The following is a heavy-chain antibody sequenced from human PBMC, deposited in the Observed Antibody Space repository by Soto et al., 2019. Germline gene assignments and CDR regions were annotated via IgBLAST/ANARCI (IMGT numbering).Heavy chain of an antibody. CDR3: ARSEPPVLRYFDGSPYYFDY. Sequence: SETLSLTCTVSGGSISSGGYYWSWIRQHPGKGLEWIGYIYYSGNTYYNPSLKSRVTISVDTSKNQFSLKLSSVTAADTAVYYCARSEPPVLRYFDGSPYYFDYWGQGTLVTVSS. D-gene: IGHD3-9*01. V-gene: IGHV4-31*03. CDR1: GGSISSGGYY. J-gene: IGHJ4*02. CDR2: IYYSGNT.